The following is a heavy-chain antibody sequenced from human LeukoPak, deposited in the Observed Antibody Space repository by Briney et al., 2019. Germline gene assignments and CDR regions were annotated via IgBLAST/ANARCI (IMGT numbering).Heavy chain of an antibody. D-gene: IGHD1-14*01. CDR1: GFTFDDYA. Sequence: GGSLRLSCAASGFTFDDYAMHWVRQAPGKGLEWVSGISWNSGSIGYADSVKGRFTISRDNAKNSLYLQMNSLRAEDTALYYCAKDMGPEGGTLDYWGQGTLVTVSS. CDR2: ISWNSGSI. J-gene: IGHJ4*02. CDR3: AKDMGPEGGTLDY. V-gene: IGHV3-9*01.